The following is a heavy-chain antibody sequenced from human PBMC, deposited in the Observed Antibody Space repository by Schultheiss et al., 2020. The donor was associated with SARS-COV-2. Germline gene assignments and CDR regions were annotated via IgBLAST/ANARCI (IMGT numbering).Heavy chain of an antibody. J-gene: IGHJ4*02. CDR3: ARGDRRGNSYGPSPVPDY. D-gene: IGHD5-18*01. Sequence: ASVKVSCKASGYTFTSYGISWVRQAPGQGLEWMGWISAYNGNTNYAQKLQGRVTMTTDTSTSTAYMELRSLRSDDTAVYYCARGDRRGNSYGPSPVPDYWGQGTLVTVSS. CDR2: ISAYNGNT. CDR1: GYTFTSYG. V-gene: IGHV1-18*01.